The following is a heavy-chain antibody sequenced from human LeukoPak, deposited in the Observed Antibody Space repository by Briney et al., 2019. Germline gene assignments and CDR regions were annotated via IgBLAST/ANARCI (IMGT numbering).Heavy chain of an antibody. D-gene: IGHD3-16*01. CDR2: MNPNSGNT. CDR3: ARVPRGSGFDY. CDR1: GCTFTSYD. Sequence: ASVKVSCKASGCTFTSYDINWVRRATGQGLEWMGWMNPNSGNTGYAQKFQGRVTMTRNTSISTAYMELSSLRSEDTAVYYCARVPRGSGFDYWGQGTLVTVSS. V-gene: IGHV1-8*01. J-gene: IGHJ4*02.